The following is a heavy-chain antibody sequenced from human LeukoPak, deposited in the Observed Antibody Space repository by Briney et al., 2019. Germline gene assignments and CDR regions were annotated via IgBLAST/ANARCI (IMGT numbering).Heavy chain of an antibody. V-gene: IGHV3-30*18. CDR3: AKGLRGSFNAFDI. D-gene: IGHD1-26*01. CDR1: GFTFSSYG. Sequence: GGSLRLSCAASGFTFSSYGMHWVRQAPGKGLEWVAVISYDGSNKHYADSVKGRFTISRDNSKNTLYLQMNSLRAEDTAVYYCAKGLRGSFNAFDIWGQGTMVTVSS. J-gene: IGHJ3*02. CDR2: ISYDGSNK.